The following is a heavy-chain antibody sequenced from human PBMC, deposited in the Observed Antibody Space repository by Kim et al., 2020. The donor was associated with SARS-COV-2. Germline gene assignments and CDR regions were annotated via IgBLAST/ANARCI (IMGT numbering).Heavy chain of an antibody. J-gene: IGHJ3*02. Sequence: ASVKDSCKASGYTFTSYYMHWVRQAPGQGLEWMGIINPSGGSTSYAQKFQGRVTMTRDTSTSTVYMELSSLRSEDTAVYYCARDREYYDILTGYDAFDIWGQGTMVTVSS. V-gene: IGHV1-46*01. CDR1: GYTFTSYY. D-gene: IGHD3-9*01. CDR3: ARDREYYDILTGYDAFDI. CDR2: INPSGGST.